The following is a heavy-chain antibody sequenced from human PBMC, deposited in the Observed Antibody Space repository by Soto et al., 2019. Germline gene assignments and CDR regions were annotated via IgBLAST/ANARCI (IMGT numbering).Heavy chain of an antibody. CDR1: GFTFSNYW. CDR2: IDHDGPT. J-gene: IGHJ4*02. CDR3: VRDSHGDC. Sequence: EVQLVESGGGLVQPGGSLSLSCAGSGFTFSNYWMHWVRQAPGKGLEWVSRIDHDGPTDYADSVRGRFTLSRDNSVNTLYLQLKSLRPVETAVYYCVRDSHGDCWGQGNLVTVSS. V-gene: IGHV3-74*01.